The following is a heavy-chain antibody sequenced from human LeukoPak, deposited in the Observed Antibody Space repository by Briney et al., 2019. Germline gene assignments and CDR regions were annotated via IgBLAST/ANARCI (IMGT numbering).Heavy chain of an antibody. CDR1: GFTFSSYA. Sequence: GGSLRLSCAASGFTFSSYAMSWVRQAPGKGLEWVSYISISGSNIYYADSVKGRFTISRDNAKNSLYLQMNSLRAEDTAVYYCARDGTTVATNYYYGMDVWGQGTTVTVSS. V-gene: IGHV3-48*03. CDR3: ARDGTTVATNYYYGMDV. D-gene: IGHD4-17*01. J-gene: IGHJ6*02. CDR2: ISISGSNI.